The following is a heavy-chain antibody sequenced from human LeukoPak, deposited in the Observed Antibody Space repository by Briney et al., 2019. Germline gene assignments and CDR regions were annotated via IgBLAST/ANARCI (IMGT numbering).Heavy chain of an antibody. CDR3: AGDRWRGAPDYFDC. Sequence: GGSRRLSCAVSGFSLTHDAIHWVRQAPGKGLEWVAVVSKDTVTKFYRASVKGRFTVSTDSSKNTVYLQMTSLRSEDTAVYYCAGDRWRGAPDYFDCWGQGTLVTVSS. D-gene: IGHD1-26*01. J-gene: IGHJ4*02. CDR1: GFSLTHDA. V-gene: IGHV3-30*03. CDR2: VSKDTVTK.